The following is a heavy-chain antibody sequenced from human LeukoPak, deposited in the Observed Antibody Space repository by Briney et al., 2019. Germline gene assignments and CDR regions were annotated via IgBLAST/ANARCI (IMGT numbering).Heavy chain of an antibody. CDR2: IIPILGIA. CDR3: ASGIVVVPAAYYYYYYYMDV. J-gene: IGHJ6*03. CDR1: GGTFSSYT. Sequence: SVKVSCMASGGTFSSYTISWVRQAPGQGLEWMGRIIPILGIANYAQKFQGRVTITADKSTSTAYMELSSLRSEDTAVYYCASGIVVVPAAYYYYYYYMDVWGKGTTVTVSS. V-gene: IGHV1-69*02. D-gene: IGHD2-2*01.